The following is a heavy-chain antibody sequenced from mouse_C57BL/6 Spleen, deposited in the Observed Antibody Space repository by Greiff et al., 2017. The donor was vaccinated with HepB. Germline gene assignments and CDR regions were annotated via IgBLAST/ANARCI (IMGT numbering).Heavy chain of an antibody. V-gene: IGHV3-6*01. CDR3: AREDGSSSWFAY. J-gene: IGHJ3*01. CDR2: ISYDGSN. D-gene: IGHD1-1*01. Sequence: VQLVESGPGLVKPSQSLSLTCSVTGYSITSGYYWNWIRQFPGNKLEWMGYISYDGSNNYNPSLKNRISITRDTSKNQFFLKLNSVTTEDTATYYCAREDGSSSWFAYWGQGTLVTVSA. CDR1: GYSITSGYY.